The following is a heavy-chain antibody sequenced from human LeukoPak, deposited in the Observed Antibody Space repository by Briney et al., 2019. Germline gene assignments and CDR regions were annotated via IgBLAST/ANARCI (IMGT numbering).Heavy chain of an antibody. D-gene: IGHD3-3*01. Sequence: ASVKVSCKASGYTFTSYDINWVRQATGQGLEWMGWMNPNSGNTGYAQKFQGRVTMTRNTSISTAYMELSSLRSEDTAVYYCARERTYYDFWSGYPKLDYWGQGTLVTVSS. J-gene: IGHJ4*02. CDR3: ARERTYYDFWSGYPKLDY. CDR2: MNPNSGNT. CDR1: GYTFTSYD. V-gene: IGHV1-8*01.